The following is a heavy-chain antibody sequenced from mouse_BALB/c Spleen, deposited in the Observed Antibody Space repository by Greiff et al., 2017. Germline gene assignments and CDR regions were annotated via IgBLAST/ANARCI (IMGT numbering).Heavy chain of an antibody. V-gene: IGHV1S126*01. CDR3: ARGTGGAMDD. Sequence: QVQLQQSGPQLVRPGASVKISCKASGYSFTSYWMHWVKQRPGQGLEWIGMIDPSDSETRLNQKFKDKATLTVDKSSSTAYMQLSSPTSEDSAVYYCARGTGGAMDDWGQGTSVTVAS. J-gene: IGHJ4*01. CDR1: GYSFTSYW. CDR2: IDPSDSET. D-gene: IGHD4-1*01.